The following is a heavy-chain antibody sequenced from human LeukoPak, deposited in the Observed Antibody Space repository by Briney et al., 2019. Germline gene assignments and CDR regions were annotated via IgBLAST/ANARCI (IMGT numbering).Heavy chain of an antibody. CDR3: ARDLTHDYYFDY. D-gene: IGHD1-1*01. Sequence: ASVKVSCKASGYTFTGYYMHWVRQAPGQGLEWMGIINPSGGSTSYAQKFQGRVTMTRDTSTSTVYMELSSLRSEDTAVYYCARDLTHDYYFDYWGQGTLVTVSS. V-gene: IGHV1-46*01. CDR1: GYTFTGYY. J-gene: IGHJ4*02. CDR2: INPSGGST.